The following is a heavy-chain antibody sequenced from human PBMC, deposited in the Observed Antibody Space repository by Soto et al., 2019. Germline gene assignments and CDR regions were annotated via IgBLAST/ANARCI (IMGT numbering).Heavy chain of an antibody. CDR2: IYPGDSDT. V-gene: IGHV5-51*01. CDR3: ATGTIFGVVMTYGMDV. D-gene: IGHD3-3*01. Sequence: PGESLKICCKVSGYSFTSYWIGGVRQMPGKGLEWMGIIYPGDSDTRYSPSFQGQVTISADKSISTAYLQWSSLKASDTAMYYCATGTIFGVVMTYGMDVWGQGTTVTVSS. J-gene: IGHJ6*02. CDR1: GYSFTSYW.